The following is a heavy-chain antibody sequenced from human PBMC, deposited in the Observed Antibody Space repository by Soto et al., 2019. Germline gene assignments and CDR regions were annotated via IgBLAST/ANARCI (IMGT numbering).Heavy chain of an antibody. D-gene: IGHD5-18*01. CDR1: GYTFTSYD. Sequence: ASVKVSCKASGYTFTSYDINWVRQATGQGLEWMGWMNPNSGNTGYAQKFQGRVTMTRNTSISTAYMELSSLRSEDTAVYYCARYSYGYYYYYMDVWGKGTTVTVSS. CDR2: MNPNSGNT. CDR3: ARYSYGYYYYYMDV. J-gene: IGHJ6*03. V-gene: IGHV1-8*01.